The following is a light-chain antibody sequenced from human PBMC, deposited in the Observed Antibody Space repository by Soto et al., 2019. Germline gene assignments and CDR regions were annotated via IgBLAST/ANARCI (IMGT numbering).Light chain of an antibody. V-gene: IGKV3-20*01. Sequence: EIVLTQSPGTLSLSPGERATLSCRASQSVSSSYLAWYQQKPGQAPRLLISGASSRAAGIPDRFSGSGSGTDFTLTITRLEPEDFAVYYCQQYDSSPQTFGHGTKVDIK. J-gene: IGKJ1*01. CDR2: GAS. CDR1: QSVSSSY. CDR3: QQYDSSPQT.